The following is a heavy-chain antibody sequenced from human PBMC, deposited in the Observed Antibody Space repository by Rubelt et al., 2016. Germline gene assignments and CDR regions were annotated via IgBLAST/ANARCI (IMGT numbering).Heavy chain of an antibody. J-gene: IGHJ4*02. V-gene: IGHV4-39*01. CDR3: ARTYYYDSSGPVDY. D-gene: IGHD3-22*01. Sequence: KGLEWIGYISYNGSTYYNPSLKSRVTISVDTSKNQFSLKLSSVTAADTAVYYCARTYYYDSSGPVDYWGQGTLVTVSS. CDR2: ISYNGST.